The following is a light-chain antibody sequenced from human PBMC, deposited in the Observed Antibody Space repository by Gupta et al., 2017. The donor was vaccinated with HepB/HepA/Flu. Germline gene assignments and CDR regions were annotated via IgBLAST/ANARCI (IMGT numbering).Light chain of an antibody. CDR3: SAWDSSLSAQV. CDR1: SNNVGNQG. V-gene: IGLV10-54*04. J-gene: IGLJ2*01. Sequence: QAVLTQPPSASMGLRLTATLTCTGNSNNVGNQGAAWLQQHQGHPPKLLSYKNNNRPSGISERFSASRSGNTAALTITGLQPEDEADYYCSAWDSSLSAQVFGGGTKLTVL. CDR2: KNN.